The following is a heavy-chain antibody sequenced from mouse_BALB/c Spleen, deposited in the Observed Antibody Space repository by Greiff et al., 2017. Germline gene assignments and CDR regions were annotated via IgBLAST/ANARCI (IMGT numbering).Heavy chain of an antibody. Sequence: EVMLVESGGGLVKPGGSLKLSCAASGFTFSDYYMYWVRQTPEKRLEWVATISDGGSYTYYPDSVKGRYTISRDNAKNNLYLQMSSLKSEDTAMYYCARDHYRYSYYYAMDYWGQGTSVTVSS. CDR2: ISDGGSYT. J-gene: IGHJ4*01. CDR3: ARDHYRYSYYYAMDY. V-gene: IGHV5-4*02. CDR1: GFTFSDYY. D-gene: IGHD2-14*01.